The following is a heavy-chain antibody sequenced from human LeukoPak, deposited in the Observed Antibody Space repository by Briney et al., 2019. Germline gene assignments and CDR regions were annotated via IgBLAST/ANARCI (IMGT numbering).Heavy chain of an antibody. CDR3: ARDLPSPSGSYYVVISDY. CDR1: GYTFTSYY. J-gene: IGHJ4*02. D-gene: IGHD1-26*01. CDR2: INPSGGST. V-gene: IGHV1-46*01. Sequence: ASVKVSCKASGYTFTSYYMHWVRQAPGQGLEWMGIINPSGGSTSYAQKFQGRVTMTRDTSTSTVYMELSSLRSEDTAVYYCARDLPSPSGSYYVVISDYWGQGTLVTVSS.